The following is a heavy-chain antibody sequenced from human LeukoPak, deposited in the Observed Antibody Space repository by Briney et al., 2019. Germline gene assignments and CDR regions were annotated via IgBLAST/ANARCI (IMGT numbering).Heavy chain of an antibody. CDR3: ARVGRRRGPYGRPGDWFDP. Sequence: GGSLRLSCAASGFTFSDYYMSWIRQAPGKGLEWVSYISSSGSTIYYADSVKGRFTISWDNAKNSLYLQMNSLRAEDTAVYYCARVGRRRGPYGRPGDWFDPWGQGTLVTVSS. J-gene: IGHJ5*02. D-gene: IGHD1-26*01. CDR1: GFTFSDYY. CDR2: ISSSGSTI. V-gene: IGHV3-11*04.